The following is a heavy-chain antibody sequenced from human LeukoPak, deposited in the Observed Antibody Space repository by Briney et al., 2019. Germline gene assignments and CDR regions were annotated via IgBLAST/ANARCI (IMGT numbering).Heavy chain of an antibody. D-gene: IGHD3-22*01. J-gene: IGHJ4*02. CDR3: ARAGGKYDSRTVGY. Sequence: ASVKVSCKASGYTFTGYYMHWVRQAPGQGLEWMGWINPNSGGTNYAQKFQGRVSMTRDTSISTAYMELSRLRSDDTAVYYCARAGGKYDSRTVGYWGQGTLVTVSS. CDR2: INPNSGGT. CDR1: GYTFTGYY. V-gene: IGHV1-2*02.